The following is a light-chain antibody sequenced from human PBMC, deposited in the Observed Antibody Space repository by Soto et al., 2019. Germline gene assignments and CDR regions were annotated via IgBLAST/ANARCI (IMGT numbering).Light chain of an antibody. CDR3: SSYAATSSLV. CDR1: SSDIGTYNF. CDR2: EVS. Sequence: QSALTQPASVSGSPGQSITMSCTGSSSDIGTYNFVSWYQQHADKAPTLILYEVSNRPSGVSSRFSGSTSGNSASLTISGLQPDDEAHYFCSSYAATSSLVFGGGTKLTVL. V-gene: IGLV2-14*01. J-gene: IGLJ3*02.